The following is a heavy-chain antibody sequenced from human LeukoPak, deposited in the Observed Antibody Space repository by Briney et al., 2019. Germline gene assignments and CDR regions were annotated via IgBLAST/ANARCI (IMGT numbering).Heavy chain of an antibody. CDR3: AKWIPAAIPYFDY. V-gene: IGHV1-8*01. Sequence: GASVKVSCKASGYTFSSYDINWVRQATGQGLEWMGWMNPNSGNTGYAQKFQGRVTMTTISSVSTAYMELSSLTSEDTAVYYCAKWIPAAIPYFDYWGQGTLVTVSS. CDR2: MNPNSGNT. CDR1: GYTFSSYD. D-gene: IGHD2-2*01. J-gene: IGHJ4*02.